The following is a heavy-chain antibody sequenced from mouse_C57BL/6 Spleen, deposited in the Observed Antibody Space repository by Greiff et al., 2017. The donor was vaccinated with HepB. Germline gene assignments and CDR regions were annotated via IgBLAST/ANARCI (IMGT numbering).Heavy chain of an antibody. CDR3: ARSGANYYGSSYWFAY. D-gene: IGHD1-1*01. Sequence: QVQLKESGAELARPGASVKLSCKASGYTFTSYGISWVKQRTGQGLEWIGEIYPGSGNTYYNEKFKGKATLTADKSSSTAYMELRSLTSEDSAVYFCARSGANYYGSSYWFAYWGQGTLVTVSA. CDR1: GYTFTSYG. CDR2: IYPGSGNT. V-gene: IGHV1-81*01. J-gene: IGHJ3*01.